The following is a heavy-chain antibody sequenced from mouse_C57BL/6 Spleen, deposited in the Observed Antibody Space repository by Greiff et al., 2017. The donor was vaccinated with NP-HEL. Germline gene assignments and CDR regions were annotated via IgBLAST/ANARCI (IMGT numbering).Heavy chain of an antibody. Sequence: VQLQESGPELVKPGASVKLSCKASGYTFTSYWMHWVKQRPIQGLEWIGNIDPSDSETHYNQKFKDKATLTVDKSSSTAYMQLSSLTSEDSAVYYCARGPTVVEDYAMDYWGQGTSVTVSS. CDR2: IDPSDSET. J-gene: IGHJ4*01. CDR1: GYTFTSYW. V-gene: IGHV1-52*01. CDR3: ARGPTVVEDYAMDY. D-gene: IGHD1-1*01.